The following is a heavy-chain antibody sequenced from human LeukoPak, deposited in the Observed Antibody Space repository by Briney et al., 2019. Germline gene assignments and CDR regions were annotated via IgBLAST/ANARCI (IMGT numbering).Heavy chain of an antibody. D-gene: IGHD2/OR15-2a*01. J-gene: IGHJ4*02. CDR3: ARDRIGYFDY. Sequence: SETPSLTCTVSGGSFSSYSLSWIRQSPEKGLEWIGFIYYSGSTNYNPSLKSRVTILVDASNNQFSLSLSSVTAADTAVYCCARDRIGYFDYWGQGTLVTVSS. V-gene: IGHV4-59*01. CDR1: GGSFSSYS. CDR2: IYYSGST.